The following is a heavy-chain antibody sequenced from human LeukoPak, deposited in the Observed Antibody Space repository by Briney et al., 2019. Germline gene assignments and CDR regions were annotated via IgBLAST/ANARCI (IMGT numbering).Heavy chain of an antibody. Sequence: GRSLRLSCAAAGFTFSSYSMSWVREAPGRGLEWVSAISGIGGSTYYADSVKGRFTITRDNSKNTLYLQMNSLRAEDTAVYYCANLFRDYWGQGTLVTVSS. J-gene: IGHJ4*02. CDR3: ANLFRDY. CDR2: ISGIGGST. CDR1: GFTFSSYS. V-gene: IGHV3-23*01.